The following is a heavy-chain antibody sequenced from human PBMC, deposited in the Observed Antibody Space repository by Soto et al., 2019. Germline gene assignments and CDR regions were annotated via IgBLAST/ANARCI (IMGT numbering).Heavy chain of an antibody. CDR1: GDSVSSNSAV. J-gene: IGHJ6*03. Sequence: SQTLSLTCVISGDSVSSNSAVWNWIRQSPSRGLEWLGRTYYRSKWYNDYAVSVKSRITINPDTSKNQFSLQLNSVTPEDTAVYYCAIAGNYENYYYYYMDVWGKGTTVTVSS. D-gene: IGHD3-22*01. CDR3: AIAGNYENYYYYYMDV. CDR2: TYYRSKWYN. V-gene: IGHV6-1*01.